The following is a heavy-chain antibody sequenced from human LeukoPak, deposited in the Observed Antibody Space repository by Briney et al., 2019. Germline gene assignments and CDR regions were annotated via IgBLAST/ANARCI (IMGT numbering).Heavy chain of an antibody. CDR3: ARDLGFGGYFDY. V-gene: IGHV4-30-4*08. J-gene: IGHJ4*02. CDR1: GGSLSRGGYY. D-gene: IGHD3-16*01. CDR2: IYYSGST. Sequence: SQTLSLTCTVSGGSLSRGGYYWSWIRQHPGKGLEWIGYIYYSGSTYYNPSLKSRVTISVDTSKNQFSLKLSSVTAADTAVYYCARDLGFGGYFDYWGQGTLVTVSS.